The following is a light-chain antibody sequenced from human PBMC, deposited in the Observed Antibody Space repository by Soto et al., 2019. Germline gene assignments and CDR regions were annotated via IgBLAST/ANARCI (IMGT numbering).Light chain of an antibody. CDR3: QQYNSWPAYT. V-gene: IGKV3-15*01. CDR1: QSVSSN. J-gene: IGKJ2*01. Sequence: EVVMTQSPATVSVSPGERATLSCRASQSVSSNLAWYQQKPGQAPRLLIYGASTRATGTPARFSGSGSGTEFTLTISSLQAEDFAVYYCQQYNSWPAYTFGQGTKLEIK. CDR2: GAS.